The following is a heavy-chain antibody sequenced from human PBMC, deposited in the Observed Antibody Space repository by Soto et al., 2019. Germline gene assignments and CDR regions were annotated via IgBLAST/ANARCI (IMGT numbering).Heavy chain of an antibody. Sequence: SETLSLTCTVSGGSVTNSSYYWGWIRQSPGKGLEWIGSVYYRGRSYSKSSVKSRVTISVDTSKNRFSLSLNSVTASDTAVYFCVSQRTTVPTHACFDYCGTVALVPISS. J-gene: IGHJ4*02. D-gene: IGHD4-17*01. CDR2: VYYRGRS. V-gene: IGHV4-39*01. CDR3: VSQRTTVPTHACFDY. CDR1: GGSVTNSSYY.